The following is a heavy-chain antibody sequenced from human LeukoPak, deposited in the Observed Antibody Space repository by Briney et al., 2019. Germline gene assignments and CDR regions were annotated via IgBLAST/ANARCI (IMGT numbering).Heavy chain of an antibody. V-gene: IGHV4-34*01. CDR2: INHSGST. Sequence: SETLSLTCAVYGGSFSGYCWSWIRQPPGKGLEWIGEINHSGSTNYNPSLKSRVTISVDTSKNQFSLKLSSVTAADTAVYYCARGYCSSTSCYYPYYYGMDVWGQGTTVTVSS. J-gene: IGHJ6*02. CDR3: ARGYCSSTSCYYPYYYGMDV. CDR1: GGSFSGYC. D-gene: IGHD2-2*01.